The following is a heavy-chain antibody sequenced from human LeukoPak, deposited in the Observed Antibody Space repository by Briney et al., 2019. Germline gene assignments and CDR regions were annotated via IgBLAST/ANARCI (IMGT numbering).Heavy chain of an antibody. CDR1: GFTFSDHY. Sequence: GGSLRLSCAASGFTFSDHYMNWIRQAPGKGLEWISYIISSGNTVYYADSVKGRFTISRDNAKNSLYLQMNSLRAEDTAVYYCAKEDIVVVVAATVGAFDIWGQGTMVTVSS. D-gene: IGHD2-15*01. CDR3: AKEDIVVVVAATVGAFDI. CDR2: IISSGNTV. V-gene: IGHV3-11*01. J-gene: IGHJ3*02.